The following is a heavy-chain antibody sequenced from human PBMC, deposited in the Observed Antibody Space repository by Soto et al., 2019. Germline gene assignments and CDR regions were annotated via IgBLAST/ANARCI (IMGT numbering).Heavy chain of an antibody. Sequence: GGSLRLSCAASGFTFSSYAMSWVRQAPGKGLEWVSAISGSGGSTYYADSVKGRFTISRDNSKNTLYLQMNSLRAEDTAVYYCAKGGHYDFWSGYVYYFDYWGQGTLVTVSS. CDR3: AKGGHYDFWSGYVYYFDY. CDR1: GFTFSSYA. D-gene: IGHD3-3*01. J-gene: IGHJ4*02. V-gene: IGHV3-23*01. CDR2: ISGSGGST.